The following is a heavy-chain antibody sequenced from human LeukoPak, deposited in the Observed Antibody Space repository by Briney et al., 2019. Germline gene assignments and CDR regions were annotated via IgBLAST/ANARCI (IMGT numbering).Heavy chain of an antibody. CDR2: INHGGIT. D-gene: IGHD5-18*01. CDR1: GGSFSGYY. V-gene: IGHV4-34*01. CDR3: ARGLRGYSYGNWFDP. Sequence: SETLSLTCAVEGGSFSGYYWSWIRQPPGKGLEWIGEINHGGITTYNPSLRSRVSISIDTSKMQFSLKLRAVTAADRAVYYCARGLRGYSYGNWFDPWGQGTLVIVSS. J-gene: IGHJ5*02.